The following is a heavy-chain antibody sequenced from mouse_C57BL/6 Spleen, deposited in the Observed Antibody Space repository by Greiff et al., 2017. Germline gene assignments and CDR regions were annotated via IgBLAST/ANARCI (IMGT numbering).Heavy chain of an antibody. Sequence: QVQLQQSGAELVLPGASVKLSCKASGYTFTSYWMHWVKQRPGQGLEWIGEIDPSDSYTNSNQNFKGKAPLTVDKSSSTAYMQLSSRTAEDSGVYYCARRARGNPDCWGQGTTLTVSS. J-gene: IGHJ2*01. CDR3: ARRARGNPDC. D-gene: IGHD3-3*01. CDR1: GYTFTSYW. CDR2: IDPSDSYT. V-gene: IGHV1-69*01.